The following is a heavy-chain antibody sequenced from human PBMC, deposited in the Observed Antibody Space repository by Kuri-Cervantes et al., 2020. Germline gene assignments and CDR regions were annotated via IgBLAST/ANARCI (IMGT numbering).Heavy chain of an antibody. Sequence: GSLRLSCTISGGSIRSFYCSWIRQPAGRGLECIGRIYTSESATYNPSLKCRVTLSVDTSKSQVSLKLSSVTAADTAVYYCARVGDSSGYLDYWGQGTLVTVSS. CDR3: ARVGDSSGYLDY. J-gene: IGHJ4*02. CDR2: IYTSESA. CDR1: GGSIRSFY. V-gene: IGHV4-4*07. D-gene: IGHD3-22*01.